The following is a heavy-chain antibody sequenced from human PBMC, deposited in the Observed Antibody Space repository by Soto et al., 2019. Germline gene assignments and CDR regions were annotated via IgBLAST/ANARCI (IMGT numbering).Heavy chain of an antibody. Sequence: SVKVSCKASGGTFSSYAISWVRQAPGQGLEWMGGIIPIFGTANYAQKFQGRVTITADESTSTAYMELSSLRSEDTVVYYCARGRRIPYSSSPPFDYWGQGTLVTVSS. CDR1: GGTFSSYA. CDR3: ARGRRIPYSSSPPFDY. J-gene: IGHJ4*02. V-gene: IGHV1-69*13. D-gene: IGHD6-6*01. CDR2: IIPIFGTA.